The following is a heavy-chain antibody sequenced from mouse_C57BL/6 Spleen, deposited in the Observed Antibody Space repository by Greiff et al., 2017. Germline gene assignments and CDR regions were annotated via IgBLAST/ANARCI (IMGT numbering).Heavy chain of an antibody. CDR3: ARSSLDGYEFAY. D-gene: IGHD2-2*01. CDR1: GFTFTDYY. V-gene: IGHV7-3*01. CDR2: IRNKANGYTT. Sequence: EVKLVESGGGLVQPGGSLSLSCAASGFTFTDYYMSWVRQPPGKALEWLGFIRNKANGYTTEYSASVKGRFTISRDNSQSILYLQMNALRAEDSATYYCARSSLDGYEFAYWGQGTLVTVSA. J-gene: IGHJ3*01.